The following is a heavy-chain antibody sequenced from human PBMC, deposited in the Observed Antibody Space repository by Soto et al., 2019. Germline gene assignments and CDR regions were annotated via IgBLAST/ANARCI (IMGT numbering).Heavy chain of an antibody. CDR1: GYTFTSYG. D-gene: IGHD2-2*01. Sequence: QVQLVQSGAEVKKPGASVKVSCKASGYTFTSYGISWVRQAPGQGLEWLGWISAYSCNTNYAQKLQGRVTMTTDTYTSTAYMELRSVSSDDTAVYYCASHVGYCSSTSCYYAFDIWGQGTMVTVSS. CDR2: ISAYSCNT. CDR3: ASHVGYCSSTSCYYAFDI. J-gene: IGHJ3*02. V-gene: IGHV1-18*01.